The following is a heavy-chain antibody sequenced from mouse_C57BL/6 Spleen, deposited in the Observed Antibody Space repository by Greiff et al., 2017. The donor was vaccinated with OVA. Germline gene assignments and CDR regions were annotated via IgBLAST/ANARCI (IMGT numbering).Heavy chain of an antibody. J-gene: IGHJ2*01. V-gene: IGHV5-4*03. CDR1: GFTFSSYA. CDR2: ISDGGSYT. Sequence: DVKLVESGGGLVKPGGSLKLSCAASGFTFSSYAMSWVRQTPEKRLEWVATISDGGSYTYYPDNVKGRFTISRDNAKNNLYLQMSHLKSEDTAMYYCARAGYCDYWGQGTTLTVSS. D-gene: IGHD2-3*01. CDR3: ARAGYCDY.